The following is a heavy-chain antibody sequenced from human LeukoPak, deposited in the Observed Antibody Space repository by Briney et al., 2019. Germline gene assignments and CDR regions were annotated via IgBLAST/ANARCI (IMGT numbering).Heavy chain of an antibody. D-gene: IGHD3-22*01. CDR1: GGFFSGYY. Sequence: KTSETLSLTCAVYGGFFSGYYWSWIRQPPGKGLEWIGEINHSGSTNYNPSLKSRVTISVDTSKNQFSLKLSSVTAADTAVYYCAISSGYKLYYYYGMDVWGQGTTVTVSS. V-gene: IGHV4-34*01. CDR3: AISSGYKLYYYYGMDV. J-gene: IGHJ6*02. CDR2: INHSGST.